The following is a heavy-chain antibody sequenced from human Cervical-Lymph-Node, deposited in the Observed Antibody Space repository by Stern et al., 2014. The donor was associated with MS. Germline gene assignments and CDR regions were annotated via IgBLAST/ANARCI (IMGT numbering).Heavy chain of an antibody. V-gene: IGHV1-8*01. CDR1: GYTFTSDD. Sequence: VQLVESGAEVRKPGASVKVSCKASGYTFTSDDINWVRQAPGQGLEWMGGMNPDSGDTGFAQKFQGRVTITRDTSITTAFMELSNLRSNDTAIYYCTKAWDSWGPGTLIIVSS. CDR2: MNPDSGDT. J-gene: IGHJ5*01. CDR3: TKAWDS.